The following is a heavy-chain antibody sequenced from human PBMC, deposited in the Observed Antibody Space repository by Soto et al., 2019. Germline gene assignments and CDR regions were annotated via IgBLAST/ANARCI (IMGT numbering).Heavy chain of an antibody. CDR3: AKGRSDSSAWFAFDY. V-gene: IGHV3-30*18. D-gene: IGHD6-19*01. CDR1: GFTFSNYG. CDR2: ILYDGTNT. Sequence: LRLSCAASGFTFSNYGVQWVRQAPGKGLEWVAGILYDGTNTYYADSVKGRFTISRDNSRNTLYLQMNSLRAEDTAMYYCAKGRSDSSAWFAFDYWGQGTLVTVSS. J-gene: IGHJ4*02.